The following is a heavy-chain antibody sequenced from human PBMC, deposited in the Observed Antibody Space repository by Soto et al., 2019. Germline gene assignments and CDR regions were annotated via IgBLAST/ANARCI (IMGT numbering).Heavy chain of an antibody. Sequence: GASVKVSCKASGYTFTSYYMHWVRQAPGQGLEWMGIINPSGGSTSYAQKFQGRVTMTRDTSTSTVYMELSSLRSEDTAVYYCASVAMGELSSDDAFDIWGQGTMVTVS. V-gene: IGHV1-46*03. J-gene: IGHJ3*02. CDR2: INPSGGST. CDR3: ASVAMGELSSDDAFDI. CDR1: GYTFTSYY. D-gene: IGHD3-16*02.